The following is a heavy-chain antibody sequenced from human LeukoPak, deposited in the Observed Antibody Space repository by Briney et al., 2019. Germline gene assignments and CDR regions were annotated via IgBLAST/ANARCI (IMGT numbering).Heavy chain of an antibody. V-gene: IGHV3-30*02. D-gene: IGHD2-21*01. J-gene: IGHJ3*02. Sequence: PGGSLRLSCAASGFTFSSYGMHWVRQAPGKGLEWVAFIQYDGSNKYYADSVKGRFTISRDNSKNTLYLQMNSLRAEDTAVYYCARGSVFALGAFDIWGQGTMVTVSS. CDR1: GFTFSSYG. CDR3: ARGSVFALGAFDI. CDR2: IQYDGSNK.